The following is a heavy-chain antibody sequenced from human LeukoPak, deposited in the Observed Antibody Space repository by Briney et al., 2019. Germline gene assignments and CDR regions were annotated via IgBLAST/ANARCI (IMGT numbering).Heavy chain of an antibody. CDR3: ARGVKGQQLGY. J-gene: IGHJ4*02. CDR1: GYTFSNYD. Sequence: GASVKVSCKASGYTFSNYDIIWVRQATGQGPEWMGWMNPNSGNTGYTQNIQGRATMTRNTSISTAYMDLSSLRSEDTAVYYCARGVKGQQLGYWGQGTLVTVSS. CDR2: MNPNSGNT. D-gene: IGHD6-13*01. V-gene: IGHV1-8*01.